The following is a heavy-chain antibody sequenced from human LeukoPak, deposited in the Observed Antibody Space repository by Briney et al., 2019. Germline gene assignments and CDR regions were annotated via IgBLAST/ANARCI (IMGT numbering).Heavy chain of an antibody. CDR1: GFTFSSYA. CDR2: ISGSGGST. J-gene: IGHJ4*02. CDR3: ARVGYTDTWYSSPPFDY. Sequence: GGSLRLSCAASGFTFSSYAMSWVRQAPGKGLEWVSAISGSGGSTYYADSVKGRFTISRDNSKNTLYLQMNSLRAEDTALYYCARVGYTDTWYSSPPFDYWGQGTLVTVSS. V-gene: IGHV3-23*01. D-gene: IGHD2-15*01.